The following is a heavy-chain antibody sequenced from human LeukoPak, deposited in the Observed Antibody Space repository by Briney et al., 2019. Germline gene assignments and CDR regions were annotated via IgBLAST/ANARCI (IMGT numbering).Heavy chain of an antibody. Sequence: PSETLSLTCTVSGGSISSSSYYWGWIRQPPGKGLEWIGSIYYSGSTYYNPSLKSRVTISVDTSKNQFSLKLSSVTAADTAVYYCARHLLDPVWFGESASTDYYMDVWGKGTTVTISS. CDR2: IYYSGST. CDR1: GGSISSSSYY. CDR3: ARHLLDPVWFGESASTDYYMDV. V-gene: IGHV4-39*01. J-gene: IGHJ6*03. D-gene: IGHD3-10*01.